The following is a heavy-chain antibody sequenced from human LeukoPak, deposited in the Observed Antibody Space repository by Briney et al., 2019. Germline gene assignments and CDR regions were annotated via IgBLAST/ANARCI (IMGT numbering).Heavy chain of an antibody. D-gene: IGHD2-15*01. V-gene: IGHV4-34*01. CDR3: ARGLGYCSGGSCYLGNY. J-gene: IGHJ4*02. CDR2: INHSGST. Sequence: SETLSLTCSVYGGSFSGYYWSWIRQPPGKGLEWIGEINHSGSTNYNPSLKSRVTISVDTSKNQFSLKLSSVTAADTAVYYCARGLGYCSGGSCYLGNYWGQGTLVTVSS. CDR1: GGSFSGYY.